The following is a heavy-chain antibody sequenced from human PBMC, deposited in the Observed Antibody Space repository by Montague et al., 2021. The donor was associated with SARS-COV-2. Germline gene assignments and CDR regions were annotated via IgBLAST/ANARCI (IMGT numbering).Heavy chain of an antibody. J-gene: IGHJ4*02. Sequence: SETLSLTCAVSGDSISSSYWWNWVRQSPGKGLEWIGSIYYDGTTYYNPSLESRLTMSVDTSKKQFSLKVKSLTAADTAVYSCVGLRVVISGHYPLHIDDWGQGTLVTVSP. D-gene: IGHD3-3*01. CDR2: IYYDGTT. CDR3: VGLRVVISGHYPLHIDD. V-gene: IGHV4-39*01. CDR1: GDSISSSYW.